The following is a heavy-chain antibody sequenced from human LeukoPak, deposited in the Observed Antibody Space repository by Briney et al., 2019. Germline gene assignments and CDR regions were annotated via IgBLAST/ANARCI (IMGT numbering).Heavy chain of an antibody. J-gene: IGHJ4*02. CDR2: ISWDGGRT. CDR1: GFTFDDFG. Sequence: GGSLRLSCAASGFTFDDFGIHWVRQAPGKGLEWVSLISWDGGRTHYADSVKGRFSISRDNSKNSVYLQMNSLKTEDTAFYYCAKDYDGGPDYWGQGTLVTVSS. D-gene: IGHD1-1*01. CDR3: AKDYDGGPDY. V-gene: IGHV3-43*01.